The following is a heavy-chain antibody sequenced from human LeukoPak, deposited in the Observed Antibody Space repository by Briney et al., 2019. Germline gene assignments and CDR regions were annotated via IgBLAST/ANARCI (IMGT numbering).Heavy chain of an antibody. CDR2: IGYDGTNE. V-gene: IGHV3-33*01. Sequence: GRSLRLSCAASGFTFSSYGMHWVRQAPGKGLEWVALIGYDGTNEYYADSVKGRFTISRDNSKNTLYLQMNSLRAEDTAVYYCARAVDVPPDRGYFDLWGRGTLVTVSS. J-gene: IGHJ2*01. CDR3: ARAVDVPPDRGYFDL. CDR1: GFTFSSYG. D-gene: IGHD3-10*02.